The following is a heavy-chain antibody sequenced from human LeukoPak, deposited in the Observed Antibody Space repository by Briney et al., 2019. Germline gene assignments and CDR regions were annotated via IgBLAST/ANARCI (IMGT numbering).Heavy chain of an antibody. J-gene: IGHJ5*02. D-gene: IGHD6-19*01. V-gene: IGHV3-7*01. CDR1: GFTFSSYW. CDR3: ARVSSGWYKHHDA. CDR2: IKQDGSDK. Sequence: PGGSLRLSCAASGFTFSSYWMTWVRQAPGKGLAWVANIKQDGSDKYYVDSVKGRFTISRDNAKNSLYLQMNSLRAEDTAVYYCARVSSGWYKHHDAWGQGTLVTVSS.